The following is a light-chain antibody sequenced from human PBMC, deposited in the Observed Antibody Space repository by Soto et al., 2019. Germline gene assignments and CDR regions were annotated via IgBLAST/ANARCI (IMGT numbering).Light chain of an antibody. CDR3: CSYAGSYSWV. V-gene: IGLV2-11*01. J-gene: IGLJ3*02. Sequence: QSALTQPRSVSGSPGQSVTISCTGTSSNVGGYTYVSWYQQHPGIAPQLIIYDVTKRPSGVPDRFSGSKSGNTASLTISGLQDEDEDDYYCCSYAGSYSWVFGGGTKLTVL. CDR2: DVT. CDR1: SSNVGGYTY.